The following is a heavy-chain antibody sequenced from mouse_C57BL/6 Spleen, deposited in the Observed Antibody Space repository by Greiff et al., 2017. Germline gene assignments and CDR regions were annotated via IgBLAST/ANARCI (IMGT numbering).Heavy chain of an antibody. D-gene: IGHD2-1*01. J-gene: IGHJ3*01. V-gene: IGHV1-69*01. CDR1: GYTFTSYW. CDR3: ARLDGNPPWFAY. Sequence: VQLQQPGAELVMPGASVKLSCKASGYTFTSYWMHWVKQRPGQGLEWIGEIDPSDSYTNYNQKFKGKSTLTVDKSSSTAYMQLSSLTSEDSAVYYCARLDGNPPWFAYWGQGTLVTVSA. CDR2: IDPSDSYT.